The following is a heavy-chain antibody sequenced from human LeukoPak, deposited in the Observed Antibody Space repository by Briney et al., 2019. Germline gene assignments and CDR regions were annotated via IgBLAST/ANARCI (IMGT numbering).Heavy chain of an antibody. J-gene: IGHJ6*03. V-gene: IGHV3-9*01. CDR3: ARDPGTYSSSWYGPIKDYYMDV. CDR2: INYNSGSI. D-gene: IGHD6-13*01. Sequence: PGGSLRLSCAASGFSFDDYAMHWVRQAPGKGLEWVSGINYNSGSIGYADSVKGRFTISRDNAKNSLYLQMNSLRAEDTAVYYCARDPGTYSSSWYGPIKDYYMDVWGKGTTVTVSS. CDR1: GFSFDDYA.